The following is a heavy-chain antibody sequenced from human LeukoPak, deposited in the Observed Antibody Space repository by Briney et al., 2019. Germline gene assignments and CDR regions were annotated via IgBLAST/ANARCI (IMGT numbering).Heavy chain of an antibody. CDR2: IYTGGNA. CDR3: ARAIIKVQASVGGDY. V-gene: IGHV3-66*01. D-gene: IGHD3-10*01. CDR1: GFTVSSNY. Sequence: GGSLRLSCAASGFTVSSNYMSWVRQAPGKGLEWVSIIYTGGNADYADSVKGRFTISRDDSKNTVYLQMNSLRAEDTAVYYCARAIIKVQASVGGDYWGQGTLVTVSS. J-gene: IGHJ4*02.